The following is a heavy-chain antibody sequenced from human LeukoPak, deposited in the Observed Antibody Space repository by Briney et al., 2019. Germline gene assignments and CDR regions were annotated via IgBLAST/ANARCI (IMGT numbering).Heavy chain of an antibody. D-gene: IGHD3-9*01. V-gene: IGHV3-21*01. J-gene: IGHJ3*02. Sequence: GGSLRLSCAASGFTFSSYSMNWVRQAPGKGLEWVSSISGSSSYIYYADSVKGRFTISRDNAKNSLYLRMNSLRAEDTAVYYCARVDYDILTGYYIYAFDIWGQGTMVTVSS. CDR3: ARVDYDILTGYYIYAFDI. CDR1: GFTFSSYS. CDR2: ISGSSSYI.